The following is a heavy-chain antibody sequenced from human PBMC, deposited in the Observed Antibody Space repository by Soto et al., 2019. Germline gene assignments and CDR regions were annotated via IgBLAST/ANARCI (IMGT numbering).Heavy chain of an antibody. CDR1: GYTLTELS. CDR2: FDPEDGET. V-gene: IGHV1-24*01. CDR3: ATERYFDILNCFDP. Sequence: ASVKVSCKVSGYTLTELSIHWVRQAPGKGLEWMGGFDPEDGETIYAQKFQGRVTMTEDTSTDTAYMELSSLRSEDTAVYYCATERYFDILNCFDPWGQGTLVTVSS. D-gene: IGHD3-9*01. J-gene: IGHJ5*02.